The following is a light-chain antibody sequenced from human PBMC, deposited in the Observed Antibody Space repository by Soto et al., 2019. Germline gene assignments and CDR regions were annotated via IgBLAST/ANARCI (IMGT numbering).Light chain of an antibody. CDR1: SSDIGAYDY. V-gene: IGLV2-14*01. CDR3: FSFTTSPTHV. J-gene: IGLJ1*01. Sequence: QSALTQPASLSGSPGQSITISCTGTSSDIGAYDYVSWFQQHPGKAPKLMISEVTNRPPGVSNRFSGSKSGNTAYLTISVLQVEDEAEYFCFSFTTSPTHVFGTGTKLTVL. CDR2: EVT.